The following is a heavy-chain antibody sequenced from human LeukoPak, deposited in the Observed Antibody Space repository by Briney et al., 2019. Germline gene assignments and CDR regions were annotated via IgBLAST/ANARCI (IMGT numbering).Heavy chain of an antibody. CDR2: IYRDSSVK. J-gene: IGHJ4*02. D-gene: IGHD3-10*01. CDR3: ARYGSGSNYRDPFDS. V-gene: IGHV3-48*01. CDR1: GFNFDECA. Sequence: GGSLRLSCVASGFNFDECAMNWVRKAPGKGLEWISCIYRDSSVKHYADSVRGRFTVSRDNAKNSVYLQMNSLRAEDTAVYFCARYGSGSNYRDPFDSWGQGTLVTVSS.